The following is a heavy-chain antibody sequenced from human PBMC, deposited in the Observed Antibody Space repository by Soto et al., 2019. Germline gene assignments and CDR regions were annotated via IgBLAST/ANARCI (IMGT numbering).Heavy chain of an antibody. V-gene: IGHV3-72*01. Sequence: EVQLVESGGGLVQPGGSLRLSCAASGFSLSDHYIDWVRQAPGKGLEWVGRSRDKAQGYSTEYAASVKGRFTTSRDDSKNSVLLQMNSLKTEDTAVYYCARDKGILYGAGRMDYWGQGTLVTVSS. CDR1: GFSLSDHY. CDR2: SRDKAQGYST. J-gene: IGHJ4*02. D-gene: IGHD1-26*01. CDR3: ARDKGILYGAGRMDY.